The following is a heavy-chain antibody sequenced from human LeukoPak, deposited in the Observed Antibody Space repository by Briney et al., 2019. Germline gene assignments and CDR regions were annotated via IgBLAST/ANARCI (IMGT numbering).Heavy chain of an antibody. CDR1: GFTCSNYA. V-gene: IGHV3-23*01. CDR3: VKSRRVGANQRGLFDY. Sequence: GGSLRLSCAGSGFTCSNYARTWVRQAPGKGLEWVSSISGSGRNTFYPDSVEGRFTISRDNSKNTVYLQMNSLRADDTAVYYCVKSRRVGANQRGLFDYWGQGTLVTVSP. CDR2: ISGSGRNT. J-gene: IGHJ4*02. D-gene: IGHD1-26*01.